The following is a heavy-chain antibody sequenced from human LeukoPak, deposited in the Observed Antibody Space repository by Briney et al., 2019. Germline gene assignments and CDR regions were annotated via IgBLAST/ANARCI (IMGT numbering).Heavy chain of an antibody. V-gene: IGHV4-59*01. CDR1: GGSISNYY. CDR2: IYYSGST. J-gene: IGHJ4*02. D-gene: IGHD3-9*01. Sequence: SETLSLTCSVSGGSISNYYWSWIRQPPGKGLEWIGYIYYSGSTNYNPSLKSRVTISVDTSKNQFSLKLSSVTAADTAVYYCARERTYYDILTGYSDRYFDYWGQGTLVTVSS. CDR3: ARERTYYDILTGYSDRYFDY.